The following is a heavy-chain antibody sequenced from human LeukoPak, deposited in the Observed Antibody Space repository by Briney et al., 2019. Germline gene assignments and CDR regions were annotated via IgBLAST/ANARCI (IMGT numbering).Heavy chain of an antibody. CDR1: GFTFSDYY. CDR3: ARAFAAPYYYDSSGYYYFDY. CDR2: ISSSGSTI. Sequence: PGGSLRLSCAASGFTFSDYYMSWIRQAPGKGLEWVSYISSSGSTIYYADSVKGRFTISRDNAKNSLYLQMNSLRAEDTAVYYCARAFAAPYYYDSSGYYYFDYWGQGTLVTVSS. D-gene: IGHD3-22*01. V-gene: IGHV3-11*04. J-gene: IGHJ4*02.